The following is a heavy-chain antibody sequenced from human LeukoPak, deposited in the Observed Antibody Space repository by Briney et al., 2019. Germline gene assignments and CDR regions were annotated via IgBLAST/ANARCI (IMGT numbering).Heavy chain of an antibody. Sequence: SETLSLTCTVSGGSVSIGNYYWSCVRQPPGKGLEWIGYIYYCGSTNYNPSLKSRVTISVDTSKNQFSLKLTSVTPADTAVYYCASGSLVVGTSAFDIWGQGTMVTVSS. CDR1: GGSVSIGNYY. J-gene: IGHJ3*02. CDR2: IYYCGST. D-gene: IGHD2-15*01. V-gene: IGHV4-61*01. CDR3: ASGSLVVGTSAFDI.